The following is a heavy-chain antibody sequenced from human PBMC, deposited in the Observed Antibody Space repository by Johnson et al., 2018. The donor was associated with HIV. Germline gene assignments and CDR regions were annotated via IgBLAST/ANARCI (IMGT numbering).Heavy chain of an antibody. V-gene: IGHV3-11*04. D-gene: IGHD3-22*01. CDR2: ISSSGSTI. Sequence: QVQLVESGGGLVKPGGSLRLSCAASGFSFSDYYMSWIRQAPGKGLEWVSYISSSGSTIYYADSVKGRFTISRDNAKNSLYLQMNSLRVGDTAVYYCAREITLIMGAGAAFDIWGQGTMVTVSS. CDR1: GFSFSDYY. J-gene: IGHJ3*02. CDR3: AREITLIMGAGAAFDI.